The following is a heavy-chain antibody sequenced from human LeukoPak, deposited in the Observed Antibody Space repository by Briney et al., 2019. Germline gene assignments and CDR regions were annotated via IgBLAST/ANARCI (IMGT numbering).Heavy chain of an antibody. Sequence: SETLSLTCTVSGGSISSSSYYWGWIRQPPGKGLEWIGSIYYSGSTYYNPSLKSRVTISVDTSKNQFSLKLSSVTAADTAVYYCAGVPGSGWDGPFDYWGQGTLVTVSS. V-gene: IGHV4-39*07. D-gene: IGHD6-19*01. CDR3: AGVPGSGWDGPFDY. CDR1: GGSISSSSYY. CDR2: IYYSGST. J-gene: IGHJ4*02.